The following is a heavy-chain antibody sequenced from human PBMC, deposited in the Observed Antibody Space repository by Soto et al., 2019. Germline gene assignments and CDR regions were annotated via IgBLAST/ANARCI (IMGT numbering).Heavy chain of an antibody. V-gene: IGHV4-31*11. CDR1: GDSINNDNYY. CDR3: ARGPTATTDY. D-gene: IGHD4-17*01. CDR2: IFYSGST. J-gene: IGHJ4*02. Sequence: PSETLSLTCAVSGDSINNDNYYWSWIRQLPGKGLEWIGYIFYSGSTYYNPSLKSRLSISVDTSQNQFSLNLSSVTAADTAVYYCARGPTATTDYWGQGILVTVSS.